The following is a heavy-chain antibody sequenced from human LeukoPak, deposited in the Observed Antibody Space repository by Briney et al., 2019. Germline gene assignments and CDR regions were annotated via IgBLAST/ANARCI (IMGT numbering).Heavy chain of an antibody. D-gene: IGHD1-1*01. V-gene: IGHV4-59*01. CDR1: DDSITIYY. Sequence: SETPSLTCSVSDDSITIYYWTWIRQPPGKGLEWIGYVDHTGSTNFNPSLNGRVSISRDTTKNLFSLRLRSVTAADTAVYFCARGRVSSSTWYSTYYYCFYMDVWGKGTTVTVSS. J-gene: IGHJ6*03. CDR3: ARGRVSSSTWYSTYYYCFYMDV. CDR2: VDHTGST.